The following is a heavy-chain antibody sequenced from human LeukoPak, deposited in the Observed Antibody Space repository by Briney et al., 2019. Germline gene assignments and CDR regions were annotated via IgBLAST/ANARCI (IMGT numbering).Heavy chain of an antibody. Sequence: PSETLSLTCAVYGGSFSGYYWSWIRQPPGKGLEWIGEINHSGSTNYNPSLKSRVTISVDTSKNQFSLKLSSVTAADTAVYYCARDAHDYGDRHIHSYYYYYYMDVWGKGTTVTVSS. J-gene: IGHJ6*03. D-gene: IGHD4-17*01. CDR1: GGSFSGYY. CDR2: INHSGST. V-gene: IGHV4-34*01. CDR3: ARDAHDYGDRHIHSYYYYYYMDV.